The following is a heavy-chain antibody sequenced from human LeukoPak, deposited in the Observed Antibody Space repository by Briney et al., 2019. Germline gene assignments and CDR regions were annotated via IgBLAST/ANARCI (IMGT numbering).Heavy chain of an antibody. Sequence: GGSLRLSCTASGFTFSGHYASWIRQTPEKGLEWISYIDLSSSTTYYADSVKGRFTISRDNSKNTLYLQVNSLRAEDMAVYYCAKGGKWDVTPFDYWGQGTLVTVSS. J-gene: IGHJ4*02. CDR1: GFTFSGHY. D-gene: IGHD1-26*01. V-gene: IGHV3-23*01. CDR3: AKGGKWDVTPFDY. CDR2: IDLSSSTT.